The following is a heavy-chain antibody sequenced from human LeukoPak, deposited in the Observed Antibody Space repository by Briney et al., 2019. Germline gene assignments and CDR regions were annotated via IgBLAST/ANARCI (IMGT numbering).Heavy chain of an antibody. CDR1: GGSFSGYY. CDR2: INHSGST. V-gene: IGHV4-34*01. Sequence: PSETLSLTCAVYGGSFSGYYWSWIRQPPGKGLEWIVEINHSGSTNYNPSLKSRVTISVDTSKNQFSLKLSSVTAADTAVYYCARLGAGPTYYDFWSGYSSFYFDYWGQGTLVTVSS. J-gene: IGHJ4*02. CDR3: ARLGAGPTYYDFWSGYSSFYFDY. D-gene: IGHD3-3*01.